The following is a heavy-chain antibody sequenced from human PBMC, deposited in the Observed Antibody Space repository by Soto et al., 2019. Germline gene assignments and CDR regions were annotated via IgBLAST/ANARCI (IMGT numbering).Heavy chain of an antibody. D-gene: IGHD3-22*01. CDR1: GVTFSSYA. CDR3: AREEIISVPRSGYYSYFDY. V-gene: IGHV3-30-3*01. CDR2: ISYDGSNK. Sequence: PGGSLRLSCTASGVTFSSYAMHWVRQAPGKGLEWVAVISYDGSNKHYADSVKGRFTISRDNSKNTLYLQMNSLRAEDTAVYYCAREEIISVPRSGYYSYFDYSGEGTPVTASS. J-gene: IGHJ4*02.